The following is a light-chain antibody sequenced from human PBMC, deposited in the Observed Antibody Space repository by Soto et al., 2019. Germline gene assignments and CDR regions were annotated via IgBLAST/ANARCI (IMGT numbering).Light chain of an antibody. CDR2: DAS. V-gene: IGKV1-5*01. CDR3: QQYYSYPPIT. J-gene: IGKJ5*01. Sequence: GDRVTITCRVSQSISSWLAWYQQKPGKAPKLPIYDASSLESGVPSRFSGSGSGTEFTLTISSLQSEDFATYYCQQYYSYPPITFGQGTRLEIK. CDR1: QSISSW.